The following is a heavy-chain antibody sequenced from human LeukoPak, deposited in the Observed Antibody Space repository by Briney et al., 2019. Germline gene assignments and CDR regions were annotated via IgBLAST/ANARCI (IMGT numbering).Heavy chain of an antibody. CDR1: GFTFSSYA. CDR3: AKDGSSRSSGWYAY. D-gene: IGHD6-19*01. V-gene: IGHV3-23*01. J-gene: IGHJ4*02. Sequence: PGGSLRLSRAASGFTFSSYAMSWVRQAPGKGLEWVSAISGSGGSTYYADSVKGRFTISRDNSKNTLYLQMNSLRAEDTAVYYCAKDGSSRSSGWYAYWGQGTLVTVSS. CDR2: ISGSGGST.